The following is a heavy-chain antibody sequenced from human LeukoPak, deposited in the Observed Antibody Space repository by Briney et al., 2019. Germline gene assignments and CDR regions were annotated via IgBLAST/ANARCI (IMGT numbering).Heavy chain of an antibody. D-gene: IGHD3-10*01. CDR1: GGSISNTHW. V-gene: IGHV4-4*02. J-gene: IGHJ4*02. Sequence: SETLSLTCAVSGGSISNTHWWIWVRQPPGKGLEWIGEIYHSGSTTYNPSLKSRVTISVDTSKNQFSLKLSSVTAADTAVYYCARSQSVLWFGEFAPYYFDYWGQGTLVTVSS. CDR2: IYHSGST. CDR3: ARSQSVLWFGEFAPYYFDY.